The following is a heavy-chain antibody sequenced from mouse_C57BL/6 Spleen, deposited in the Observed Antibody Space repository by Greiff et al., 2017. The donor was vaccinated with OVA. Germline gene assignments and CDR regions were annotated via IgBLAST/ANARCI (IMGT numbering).Heavy chain of an antibody. J-gene: IGHJ1*03. D-gene: IGHD1-1*01. CDR3: AREIHYYGSSYDWYFDV. CDR2: IDPNSGGT. Sequence: QVQLQQPGAELVKPGASVKLSCKASVYTFTSYWMHWVKQRPGRGLEWIGRIDPNSGGTKYNEKFKSKATLTVDKPSSTAYMQLSSLTSEDSAVYYFAREIHYYGSSYDWYFDVWGTGTTVTVSS. V-gene: IGHV1-72*01. CDR1: VYTFTSYW.